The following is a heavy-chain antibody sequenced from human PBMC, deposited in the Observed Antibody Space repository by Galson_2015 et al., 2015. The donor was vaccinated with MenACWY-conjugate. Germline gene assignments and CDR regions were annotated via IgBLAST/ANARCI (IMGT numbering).Heavy chain of an antibody. CDR2: TYYRSKWYK. CDR1: GDSASSNSAT. J-gene: IGHJ5*02. V-gene: IGHV6-1*01. Sequence: CAISGDSASSNSATWNWIRQSPSRGLEWPGRTYYRSKWYKVYAVSVKCRITINPDTTKNQISLQLNSVTPEDTAVYYCARGPDTLNPWGQGTRVTVSS. D-gene: IGHD2-8*01. CDR3: ARGPDTLNP.